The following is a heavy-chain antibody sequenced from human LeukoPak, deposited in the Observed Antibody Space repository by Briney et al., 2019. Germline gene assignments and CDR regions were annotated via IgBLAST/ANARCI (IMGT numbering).Heavy chain of an antibody. CDR2: ITNSGNSK. CDR1: GFTVSSNY. J-gene: IGHJ6*02. CDR3: ARDGDFWSGYSNYYYGMDV. V-gene: IGHV3-11*06. D-gene: IGHD3-3*01. Sequence: GGSLRLSCAASGFTVSSNYMSWVRQAPGKGLEWVSYITNSGNSKSYADSLKGRFTISRDNTKSSLYLQMHGLRAEDTAVYYCARDGDFWSGYSNYYYGMDVWGQGTTVTVSS.